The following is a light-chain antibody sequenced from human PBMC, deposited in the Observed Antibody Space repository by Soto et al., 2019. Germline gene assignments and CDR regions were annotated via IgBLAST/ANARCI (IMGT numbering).Light chain of an antibody. CDR2: DVS. CDR1: SSDVGGYNY. Sequence: QSALTQPASVSGSPVQSITISCTGNSSDVGGYNYVSWYQQHPGKAPKLVIYDVSNRPSGVSNRFSGSKSVNTASLTISGLQAEDEADYYCSSETSISTPVVFGGGTKLTVL. J-gene: IGLJ2*01. V-gene: IGLV2-14*01. CDR3: SSETSISTPVV.